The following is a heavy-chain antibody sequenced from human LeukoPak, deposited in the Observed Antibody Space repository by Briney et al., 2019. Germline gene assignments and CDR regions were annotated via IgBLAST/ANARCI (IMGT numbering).Heavy chain of an antibody. CDR3: ARLAIVVVPAAIGYWFDP. CDR1: GGSISSSSYY. CDR2: IYYSGRT. Sequence: SETLSLTCTVSGGSISSSSYYWGWIRQPPGKGLEWIGSIYYSGRTYYNPSLKSRVTISVDTSKNQFSLKLSSVTAADTAVYYCARLAIVVVPAAIGYWFDPWGQGTLVTVSS. V-gene: IGHV4-39*01. J-gene: IGHJ5*02. D-gene: IGHD2-2*03.